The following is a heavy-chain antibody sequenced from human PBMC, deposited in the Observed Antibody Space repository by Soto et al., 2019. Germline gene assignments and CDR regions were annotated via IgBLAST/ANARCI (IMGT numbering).Heavy chain of an antibody. Sequence: QVQLVESGGGVVQPGASLTLSCMTSGFTFSTYGMHWVRQAPGKGLEWVAVISYGGHNKYYADSVKGRFTISRDNSKDTLFLQMNSLTPADTAMYYCAKDLDYIYRAWGQRTLVTVSS. J-gene: IGHJ5*02. CDR2: ISYGGHNK. CDR3: AKDLDYIYRA. V-gene: IGHV3-30*18. CDR1: GFTFSTYG. D-gene: IGHD4-4*01.